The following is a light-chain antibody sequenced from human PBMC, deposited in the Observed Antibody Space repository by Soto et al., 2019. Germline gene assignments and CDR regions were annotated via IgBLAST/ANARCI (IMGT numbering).Light chain of an antibody. CDR1: QTISSW. J-gene: IGKJ1*01. CDR3: QQYNSYRT. CDR2: KAS. Sequence: DIQMTQSPSTLSASVRDRVTITCRASQTISSWLAWFQQRPGRAPKFLIYKASSLKNGVPLRFSGSGSGTQFTLTISSLQPDDFATYYCQQYNSYRTFGQGTKVDIK. V-gene: IGKV1-5*03.